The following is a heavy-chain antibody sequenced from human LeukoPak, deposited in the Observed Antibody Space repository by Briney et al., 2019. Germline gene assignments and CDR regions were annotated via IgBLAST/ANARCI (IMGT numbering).Heavy chain of an antibody. V-gene: IGHV4-38-2*02. CDR1: GYSISSGYY. CDR2: IYHSGST. CDR3: ARPQRAGDCGGDCYRFDY. D-gene: IGHD2-21*02. Sequence: PSETLSLTCTVSGYSISSGYYWGWIRQPPGKGLEWIGSIYHSGSTYYNPSLKSRVTISVDTSKNQFSLKLSSVTAADTAVYYCARPQRAGDCGGDCYRFDYWGQGTLVTVSS. J-gene: IGHJ4*02.